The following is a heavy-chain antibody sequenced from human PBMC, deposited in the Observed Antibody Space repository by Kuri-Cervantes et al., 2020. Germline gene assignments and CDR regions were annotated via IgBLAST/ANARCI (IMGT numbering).Heavy chain of an antibody. J-gene: IGHJ3*02. Sequence: GGSLRLSCAASGFTFDDYAMHWVRQAPGKGLEWVSGISWNSGSIGYADSVKGRFTISRDNAKNSLYLQMNSLRAEDTALYYCARLAAAAAGAFDIWGQGTMVTVS. V-gene: IGHV3-9*01. CDR3: ARLAAAAAGAFDI. CDR1: GFTFDDYA. D-gene: IGHD6-13*01. CDR2: ISWNSGSI.